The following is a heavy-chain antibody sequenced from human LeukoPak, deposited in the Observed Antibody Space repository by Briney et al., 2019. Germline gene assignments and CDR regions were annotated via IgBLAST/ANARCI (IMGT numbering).Heavy chain of an antibody. D-gene: IGHD1-26*01. CDR2: IYTSGST. Sequence: SETLSLTCTVSGGSISSYYWSWIRQPAGKGLEWIGRIYTSGSTNYNPSLKSRVTISVDTSKNQFSLKLSSVTAADTAVYYCARGRIVGASDAFDIWGQGTMVTVSS. J-gene: IGHJ3*02. CDR1: GGSISSYY. V-gene: IGHV4-4*07. CDR3: ARGRIVGASDAFDI.